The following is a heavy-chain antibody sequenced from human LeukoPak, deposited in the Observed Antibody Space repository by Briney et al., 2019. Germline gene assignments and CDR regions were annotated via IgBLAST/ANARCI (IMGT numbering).Heavy chain of an antibody. Sequence: GGSLRLSCSASGFTFSRHHMTWVRQAPGKGLEWVSSISATSTFIEDADSVKGRFTISRDNAKNSLYLQMNSLRAEDTAVYYRARVKWGQDAFDIWGQGTMVTVSS. J-gene: IGHJ3*02. CDR2: ISATSTFI. CDR1: GFTFSRHH. D-gene: IGHD1-26*01. CDR3: ARVKWGQDAFDI. V-gene: IGHV3-21*01.